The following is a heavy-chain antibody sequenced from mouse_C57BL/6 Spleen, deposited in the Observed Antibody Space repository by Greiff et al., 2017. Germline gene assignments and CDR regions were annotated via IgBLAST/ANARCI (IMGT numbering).Heavy chain of an antibody. CDR3: AREDRDYGSSLFAY. CDR2: IYPGDGDT. V-gene: IGHV1-82*01. D-gene: IGHD1-1*01. Sequence: QVQLKESGPELVKPGASVKISCKASGYAFSSSWMNWVKQRPGKGLEWIGRIYPGDGDTNYNGKFKGKATLTADKSSSTAYMQLSILTSEDSAVYFCAREDRDYGSSLFAYWGQGTLVTVSA. J-gene: IGHJ3*01. CDR1: GYAFSSSW.